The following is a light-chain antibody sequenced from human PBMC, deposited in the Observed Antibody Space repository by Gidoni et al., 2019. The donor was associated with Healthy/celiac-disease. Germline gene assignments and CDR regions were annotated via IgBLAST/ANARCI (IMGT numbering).Light chain of an antibody. Sequence: AIRMTQSPSSFSASTGDRVTITSRASQGISSYFAWSQQKPGKAPKLLIYAASTLQSGVPSRFSGSGSGTDFTLTISCLQSEDFATYYCQQYYSYPPYTFGQGTKLEIK. CDR1: QGISSY. CDR2: AAS. V-gene: IGKV1-8*01. CDR3: QQYYSYPPYT. J-gene: IGKJ2*01.